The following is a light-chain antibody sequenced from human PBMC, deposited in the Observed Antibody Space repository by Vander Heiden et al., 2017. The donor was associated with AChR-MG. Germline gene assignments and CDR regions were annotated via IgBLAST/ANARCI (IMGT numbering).Light chain of an antibody. CDR3: QQSYRAPPWT. J-gene: IGKJ1*01. CDR1: QTINNY. V-gene: IGKV1-39*01. Sequence: DIQMTQSPSSLSASVGDRVTITCRASQTINNYLNWYQQRAGKAPKLLIFASSTLESGVPSRFSGRGSGTNFTLTINFLQPEDFATYYCQQSYRAPPWTFGQWTQVEIK. CDR2: ASS.